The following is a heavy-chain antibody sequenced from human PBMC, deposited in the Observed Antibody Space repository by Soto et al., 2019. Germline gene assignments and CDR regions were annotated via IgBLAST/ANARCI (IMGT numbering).Heavy chain of an antibody. CDR1: GYTLTSYA. CDR3: ARDLGGWPDY. V-gene: IGHV1-3*01. J-gene: IGHJ4*02. D-gene: IGHD2-15*01. CDR2: SNAGNGKT. Sequence: ASVKVSWNACGYTLTSYAMQWVRQAPGQRLEWMGWSNAGNGKTKYSQKFQGRVTITRDTSASTAYMELSSLRSEGTAVYYCARDLGGWPDYWGQGTLVTVSS.